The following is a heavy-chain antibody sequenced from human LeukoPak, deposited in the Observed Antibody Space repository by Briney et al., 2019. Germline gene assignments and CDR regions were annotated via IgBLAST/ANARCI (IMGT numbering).Heavy chain of an antibody. V-gene: IGHV1-8*01. CDR3: ARYSSSWYVSWFDP. D-gene: IGHD6-13*01. CDR1: GYTFTSYD. Sequence: ASVKVSCKASGYTFTSYDINWVRQATGQGLEWMEWMNPNSGNTGYAQKFQGRVTMTRNTSISTAYMELSSLRSEDTAVYYCARYSSSWYVSWFDPWGQGTLVTVSS. CDR2: MNPNSGNT. J-gene: IGHJ5*02.